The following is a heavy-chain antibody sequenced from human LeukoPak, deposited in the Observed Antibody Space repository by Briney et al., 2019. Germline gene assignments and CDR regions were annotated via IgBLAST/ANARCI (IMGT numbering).Heavy chain of an antibody. J-gene: IGHJ4*02. D-gene: IGHD3-22*01. Sequence: GGSLRLSCAASGFTLSTYWMSWVRQAPGKGLEWVANIKKDGSEKYYVDSVKGRFTISRDNAENSLYLQMNSLRAEDTAVYYCARDQTYYYDSSGYLFDYWGQGTLVTVSS. CDR1: GFTLSTYW. V-gene: IGHV3-7*01. CDR3: ARDQTYYYDSSGYLFDY. CDR2: IKKDGSEK.